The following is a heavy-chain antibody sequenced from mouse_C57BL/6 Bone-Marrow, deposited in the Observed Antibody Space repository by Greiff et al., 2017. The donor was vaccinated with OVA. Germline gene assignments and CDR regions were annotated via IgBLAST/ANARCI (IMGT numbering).Heavy chain of an antibody. V-gene: IGHV1-15*01. D-gene: IGHD1-1*01. CDR3: TTLLLRYAMDY. J-gene: IGHJ4*01. CDR1: GYTFTDYE. CDR2: IDPETGGT. Sequence: SGAELVRPGASVTLSCKASGYTFTDYEMHWVKQTPVHGLEWIGAIDPETGGTAYNQKFKGKAILTADKSSSTAYMELRSLTSEDSAVYYCTTLLLRYAMDYWGQGTSVTVSA.